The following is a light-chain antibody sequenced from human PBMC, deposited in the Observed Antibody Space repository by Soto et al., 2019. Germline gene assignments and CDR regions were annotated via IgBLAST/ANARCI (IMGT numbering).Light chain of an antibody. Sequence: EIVMTQSPATLSVSPGERVTLSCRASQSVVRNLAWYQQKPGQAPRLLIYGASNRATGIPDRFSGSGSGTDFTLTISRLEPEDFAVYYCQQYGSSRLTFGGGTKVDIK. CDR3: QQYGSSRLT. J-gene: IGKJ4*01. CDR1: QSVVRN. CDR2: GAS. V-gene: IGKV3-20*01.